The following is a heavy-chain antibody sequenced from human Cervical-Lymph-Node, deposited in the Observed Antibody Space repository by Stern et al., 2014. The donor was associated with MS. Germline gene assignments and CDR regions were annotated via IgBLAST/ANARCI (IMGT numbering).Heavy chain of an antibody. CDR2: IKSNTDGGTT. J-gene: IGHJ4*02. CDR3: ATDLVVITTNFDY. Sequence: EVQLVESGGGLVKPGGSLRLSCATSGFSFSNAWMSWVRQAPGKGLEWVGRIKSNTDGGTTDYAAPVKCRFTMSRDASKDTLYLQIPTLKTEDTAVYYCATDLVVITTNFDYWGQGTLVTVSS. CDR1: GFSFSNAW. D-gene: IGHD3-22*01. V-gene: IGHV3-15*01.